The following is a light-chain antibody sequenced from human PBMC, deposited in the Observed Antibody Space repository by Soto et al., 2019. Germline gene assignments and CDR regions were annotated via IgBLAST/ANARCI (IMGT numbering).Light chain of an antibody. J-gene: IGKJ1*01. V-gene: IGKV1-39*01. CDR2: AVY. CDR3: QMSYSTHRT. Sequence: EIQMTQSRSSMSAAVGDTVTITCRPSQSNGNYLNWYQHKPGKDTKLLIYAVYSLQSGVVSRFSGGGSWTDFTLTISSMQPEEFATYYCQMSYSTHRTCGQGNKVDIK. CDR1: QSNGNY.